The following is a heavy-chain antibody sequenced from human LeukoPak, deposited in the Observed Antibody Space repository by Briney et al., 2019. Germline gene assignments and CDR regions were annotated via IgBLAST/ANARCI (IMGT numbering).Heavy chain of an antibody. Sequence: SETLSLTCTVSGGSIRSGGNYWNWIRQHPGRGLEWIEYISYTGSTYYHPSLQSRVTMSLDTSKNQFSLKLRSVTAADTAVYYCARVRDYDSSGYALIDYWGQGTLVTASS. CDR2: ISYTGST. J-gene: IGHJ4*02. CDR3: ARVRDYDSSGYALIDY. CDR1: GGSIRSGGNY. V-gene: IGHV4-31*03. D-gene: IGHD3-22*01.